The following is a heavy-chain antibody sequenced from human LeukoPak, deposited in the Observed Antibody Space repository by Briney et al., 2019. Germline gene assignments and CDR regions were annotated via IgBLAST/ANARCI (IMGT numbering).Heavy chain of an antibody. D-gene: IGHD3-9*01. V-gene: IGHV4-59*01. J-gene: IGHJ4*02. CDR3: ARWGYDILTGYYYFDY. CDR2: IYHSGST. Sequence: SETLSPTCTVSGGSISSYYWSWIRQPPGKGLEWIGYIYHSGSTNYNPSLKSRVTISVDTSKNQFSLKLSSVTAADTAVYYCARWGYDILTGYYYFDYWGQGTLVTVSS. CDR1: GGSISSYY.